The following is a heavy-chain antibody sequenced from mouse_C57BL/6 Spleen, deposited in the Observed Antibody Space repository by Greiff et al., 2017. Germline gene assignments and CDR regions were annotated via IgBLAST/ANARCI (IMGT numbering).Heavy chain of an antibody. J-gene: IGHJ1*03. V-gene: IGHV1-42*01. CDR1: GYSFTGYY. CDR3: ARHGSSYDWYFDV. Sequence: VQLKQSGPELVKPGASVKISCKASGYSFTGYYMNWVKQSPEKSLEWIGEINPSTGGTTYNQKFKAKATLTVDKSSSTAYMQLKSLTSEDSAVYYCARHGSSYDWYFDVWGTGTTVTVSS. D-gene: IGHD1-1*01. CDR2: INPSTGGT.